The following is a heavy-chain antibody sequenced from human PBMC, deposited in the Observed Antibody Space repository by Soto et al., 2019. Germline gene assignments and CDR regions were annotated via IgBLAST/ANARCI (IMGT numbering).Heavy chain of an antibody. V-gene: IGHV1-69*01. D-gene: IGHD3-10*01. CDR2: IIPIFGTT. Sequence: QVQLVQSGAEVKKPGSSVKVSCKASGGTFSSYAISWVRQAPGQGLEWMGGIIPIFGTTNYAQKFQGRVTITADESTTIAYLELSSLGSEDTAVYYCARGGATLVRGVLRTGYYGMDVLSQGTTVTVSS. CDR3: ARGGATLVRGVLRTGYYGMDV. J-gene: IGHJ6*02. CDR1: GGTFSSYA.